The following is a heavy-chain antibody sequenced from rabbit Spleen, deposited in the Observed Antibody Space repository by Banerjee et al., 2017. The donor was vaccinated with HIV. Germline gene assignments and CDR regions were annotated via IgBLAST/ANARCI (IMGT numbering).Heavy chain of an antibody. CDR1: GFSFSSEY. J-gene: IGHJ4*01. V-gene: IGHV1S40*01. D-gene: IGHD7-1*01. CDR3: ARDSYAGYIPYGYGFNL. CDR2: INTGSGNT. Sequence: QSLEESGGDLVKPGASLTLTCTASGFSFSSEYMSWVRQATGKGLEWIGTINTGSGNTWYASWAKGRFTISKTSSTTVTLQMTSLTAADTATYFCARDSYAGYIPYGYGFNLWGPGTLVTVS.